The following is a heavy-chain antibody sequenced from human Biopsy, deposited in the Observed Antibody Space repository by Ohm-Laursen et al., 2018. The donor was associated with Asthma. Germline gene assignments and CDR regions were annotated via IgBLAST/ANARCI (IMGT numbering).Heavy chain of an antibody. J-gene: IGHJ4*02. CDR2: ISFDGSNK. CDR3: AKDVFPGWELRRGPDS. V-gene: IGHV3-30*18. CDR1: GFTFSNYG. D-gene: IGHD1-26*01. Sequence: SLRLSCAAPGFTFSNYGMHWVRQAPGKGLDWVAVISFDGSNKNYTDSVKGRFTISRGNSRNTLHLQMNSLRAEDTAVYYCAKDVFPGWELRRGPDSWGQGTLVTVSS.